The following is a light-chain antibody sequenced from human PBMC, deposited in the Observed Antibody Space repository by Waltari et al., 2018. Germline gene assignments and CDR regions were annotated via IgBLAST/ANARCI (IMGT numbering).Light chain of an antibody. CDR3: MQALQTPLT. V-gene: IGKV2-28*01. CDR1: QSLLHSNGYNY. Sequence: DIVMTQSPLSLPVTPGEPASISCRSSQSLLHSNGYNYLDWYLQKPGQSPRLLSYLGSNRASGVPDRFSGSGSCTDFTRKISRVEAEDVGVYYCMQALQTPLTFGGGTKVEIK. CDR2: LGS. J-gene: IGKJ4*01.